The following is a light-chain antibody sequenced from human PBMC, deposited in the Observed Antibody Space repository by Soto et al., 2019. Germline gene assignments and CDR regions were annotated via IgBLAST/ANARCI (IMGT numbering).Light chain of an antibody. Sequence: DIQMTQSPSTLSASVGDSVTITCRASQSISPWLAWYQQKPGKAPTLLIYKASSLEGGVPSRFSGSGSGTDFNITISSLQPDDFATYYCQQYNTYPLTFGGGTTVXIK. J-gene: IGKJ4*01. V-gene: IGKV1-5*03. CDR2: KAS. CDR1: QSISPW. CDR3: QQYNTYPLT.